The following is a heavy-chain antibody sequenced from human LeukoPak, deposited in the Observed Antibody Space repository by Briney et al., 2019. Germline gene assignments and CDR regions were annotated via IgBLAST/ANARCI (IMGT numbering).Heavy chain of an antibody. V-gene: IGHV1-18*01. CDR1: GYTFTSYG. CDR2: ISAYTDSA. CDR3: GREEHNWDFDY. J-gene: IGHJ4*02. D-gene: IGHD1-20*01. Sequence: GASVKVSCKASGYTFTSYGLSWVRQAPGQGLEWMGWISAYTDSANYAQNLQGRVTMTTDTSTSTAYMELRRLRSDDTAVYYCGREEHNWDFDYWGQGTLVTVSS.